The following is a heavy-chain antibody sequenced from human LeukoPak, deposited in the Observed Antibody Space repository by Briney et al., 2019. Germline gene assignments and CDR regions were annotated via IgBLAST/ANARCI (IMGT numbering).Heavy chain of an antibody. D-gene: IGHD3-9*01. CDR1: GGSISSYY. CDR3: ARAGILTGYPDYYYYYGMDV. CDR2: IYTSGST. J-gene: IGHJ6*02. Sequence: PSETLSLTCTVSGGSISSYYWSWVRQPAGKGLEWIGRIYTSGSTNYNPSLKSRVTMSVDTSKNQFSLKLSSVTAADTAVYYCARAGILTGYPDYYYYYGMDVWGQGTTVTVSS. V-gene: IGHV4-4*07.